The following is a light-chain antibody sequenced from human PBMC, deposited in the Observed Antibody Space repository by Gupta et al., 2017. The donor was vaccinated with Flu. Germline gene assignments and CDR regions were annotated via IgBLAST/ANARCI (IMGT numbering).Light chain of an antibody. Sequence: DVQMTQSPSTLSASVGDRVTITCRASRSISGWLAWYQQKPGKAPKLVIYKASSLESGVPSRFSDSGSGREFTLTISSLQPDDFATYFCQQYSSYASFGQGTKVEI. J-gene: IGKJ1*01. V-gene: IGKV1-5*03. CDR2: KAS. CDR3: QQYSSYAS. CDR1: RSISGW.